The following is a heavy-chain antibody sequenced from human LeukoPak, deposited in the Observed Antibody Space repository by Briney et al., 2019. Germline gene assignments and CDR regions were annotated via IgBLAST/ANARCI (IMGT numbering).Heavy chain of an antibody. CDR3: AGTQHGELDY. Sequence: PSKTLSLTCTVSGGSISSYYWIWVRQPAGKGLEWIGRIHTSGSTNYNPSLKSRVTMSLDTSKNQFSLKLTSVTAADTAVFYCAGTQHGELDYWGQGALVTVSS. J-gene: IGHJ4*02. CDR1: GGSISSYY. D-gene: IGHD7-27*01. V-gene: IGHV4-4*07. CDR2: IHTSGST.